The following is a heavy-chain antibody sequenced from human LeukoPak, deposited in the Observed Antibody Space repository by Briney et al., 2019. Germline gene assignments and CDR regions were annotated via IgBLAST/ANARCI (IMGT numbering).Heavy chain of an antibody. CDR1: GGSISSGSYY. D-gene: IGHD3-22*01. V-gene: IGHV4-61*02. CDR3: ARAHDSSGYYSDY. J-gene: IGHJ4*02. CDR2: IYTSGST. Sequence: SQTLSLTCTVSGGSISSGSYYWSWIRQPAGKGLEWIGRIYTSGSTNYNPSLKSRVTISVDTSKNQFSLKLSSVTAADTAVYYCARAHDSSGYYSDYWGQGTLVTVSS.